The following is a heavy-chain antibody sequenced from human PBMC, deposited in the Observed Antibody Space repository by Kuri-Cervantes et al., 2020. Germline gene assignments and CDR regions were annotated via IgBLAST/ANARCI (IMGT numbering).Heavy chain of an antibody. D-gene: IGHD3-9*01. V-gene: IGHV4-4*02. CDR1: GDSISSNYW. CDR3: AREDFDWLSTYSSSWQKIGGYVTPVYFDY. CDR2: IHHSGST. J-gene: IGHJ4*02. Sequence: GSLRLSCAVSGDSISSNYWWSWLRQPPGKGLEWIGEIHHSGSTYYNPSLKSRVTISVDTSKNQFSLKLSSVTAADTAVYYCAREDFDWLSTYSSSWQKIGGYVTPVYFDYWGQGTLVTVSS.